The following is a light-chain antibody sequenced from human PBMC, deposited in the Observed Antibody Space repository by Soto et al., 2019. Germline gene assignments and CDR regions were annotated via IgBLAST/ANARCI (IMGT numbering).Light chain of an antibody. J-gene: IGKJ5*01. V-gene: IGKV1-5*03. CDR2: KXS. Sequence: DIQMSQSPSTLPASLGARVTIPXRASKSVGLWLAWYQQERGXAPKXXXAKXSSLERGGPSRLSGSGSATEFTLTISSLQPDDFATYYCQQYKSYSSTFGQGTRLEIK. CDR3: QQYKSYSST. CDR1: KSVGLW.